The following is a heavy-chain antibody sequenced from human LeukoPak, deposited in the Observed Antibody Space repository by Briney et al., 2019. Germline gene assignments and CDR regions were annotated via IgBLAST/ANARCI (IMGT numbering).Heavy chain of an antibody. CDR2: IKQDGSEK. CDR3: ARAGIAVAGTNYYYYGMDV. CDR1: GFTFSSYW. J-gene: IGHJ6*02. V-gene: IGHV3-7*04. Sequence: GGSLRLSCAASGFTFSSYWMSWVRQAPGKGLEWVANIKQDGSEKYYVDSVKGRFTISRDNAKNSLYLQMNSLRAEDTAVYYCARAGIAVAGTNYYYYGMDVWGQGTTATVSS. D-gene: IGHD6-19*01.